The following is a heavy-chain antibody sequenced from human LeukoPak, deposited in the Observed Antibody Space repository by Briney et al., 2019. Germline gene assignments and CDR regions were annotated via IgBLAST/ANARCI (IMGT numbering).Heavy chain of an antibody. Sequence: SETLSLTCTVSGGSISSYYWSWIRQPPGKGLEWIGYIYYSGSTNYNPSLKSRVTISVDTSKNQFSLKLSSVTAADTAVYYCARVSDSSSWYYFDYWGQGTLVTVSS. CDR2: IYYSGST. CDR3: ARVSDSSSWYYFDY. D-gene: IGHD6-13*01. V-gene: IGHV4-59*12. CDR1: GGSISSYY. J-gene: IGHJ4*02.